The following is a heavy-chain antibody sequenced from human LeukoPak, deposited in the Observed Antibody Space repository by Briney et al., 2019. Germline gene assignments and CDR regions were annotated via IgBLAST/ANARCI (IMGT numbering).Heavy chain of an antibody. D-gene: IGHD4-17*01. J-gene: IGHJ4*02. Sequence: SETLSLTCTVSGGSISSGDYYWSWIRQPPGKGLEWIGYIYYSGSTYYNPSLKSRVTISVDTSKNQFSLKLSSVTAADTAVYYCARASRRLRVDYWGQGTLVTVSS. CDR2: IYYSGST. CDR1: GGSISSGDYY. CDR3: ARASRRLRVDY. V-gene: IGHV4-30-4*01.